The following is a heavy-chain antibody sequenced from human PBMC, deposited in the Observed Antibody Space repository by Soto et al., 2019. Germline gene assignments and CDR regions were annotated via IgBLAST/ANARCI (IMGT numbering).Heavy chain of an antibody. CDR1: GYMFVTYG. CDR2: ISAYNGNT. V-gene: IGHV1-18*01. D-gene: IGHD3-10*01. J-gene: IGHJ4*02. Sequence: GASVKDSCKASGYMFVTYGINWVRQAPGQGLEWMGWISAYNGNTKYAQNLQGRVTMTTDASTSTAYMEMRSLRSDDTAVYYCARDLDSSGCYYTDYWGPGTLVTVSS. CDR3: ARDLDSSGCYYTDY.